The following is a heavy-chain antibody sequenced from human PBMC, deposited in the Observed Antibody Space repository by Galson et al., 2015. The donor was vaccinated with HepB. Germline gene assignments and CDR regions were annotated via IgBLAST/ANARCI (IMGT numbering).Heavy chain of an antibody. J-gene: IGHJ6*02. V-gene: IGHV3-15*07. CDR1: GFTFSNAW. Sequence: SLRLSCAASGFTFSNAWMNWVRQAPGKGLEWVGRIKSKTDGGTTDYAAPVKGRFTISRDDSKNTLYLQMNSLKTEDTAAYYCTGQGITMVRGGDPYYYGMDVWGQGTTVTVSS. D-gene: IGHD3-10*01. CDR2: IKSKTDGGTT. CDR3: TGQGITMVRGGDPYYYGMDV.